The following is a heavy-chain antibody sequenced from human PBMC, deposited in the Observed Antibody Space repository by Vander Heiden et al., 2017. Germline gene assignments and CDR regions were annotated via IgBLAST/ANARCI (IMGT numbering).Heavy chain of an antibody. CDR2: ISSSSSTI. V-gene: IGHV3-48*02. D-gene: IGHD3-9*01. CDR3: ARDSMRLRYFDYDAFDI. J-gene: IGHJ3*02. CDR1: GFTFSSYS. Sequence: EVQLVESGGGLVQRGGSLRLSCAASGFTFSSYSMNWVRQAPGKGLEWVSYISSSSSTIYYADSVKGRFTISRDNAKNSLYLQMNSLRDEDTAVYYCARDSMRLRYFDYDAFDIWGQGTMVTVSS.